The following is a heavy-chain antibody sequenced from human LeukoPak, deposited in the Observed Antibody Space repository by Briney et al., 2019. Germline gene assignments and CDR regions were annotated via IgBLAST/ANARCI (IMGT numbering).Heavy chain of an antibody. CDR2: VDPEDGET. V-gene: IGHV1-69-2*01. D-gene: IGHD6-13*01. Sequence: ASVKISCKASGYTFTDTNMNWGHKPLGKGLEWWGRVDPEDGETIYAEKFQGRVTITADTSTDTAYMELSSLRSEDTAVYYCAPSQTSSSFGNWFDPWGQGTLVTVSS. CDR3: APSQTSSSFGNWFDP. J-gene: IGHJ5*02. CDR1: GYTFTDTN.